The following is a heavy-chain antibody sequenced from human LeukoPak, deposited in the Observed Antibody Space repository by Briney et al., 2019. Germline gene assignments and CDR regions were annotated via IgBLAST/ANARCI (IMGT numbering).Heavy chain of an antibody. CDR1: GFTFSSYS. CDR2: ISSSSSYI. Sequence: PGESLRLSCAASGFTFSSYSMNWVRQAPGKGLEWVSSISSSSSYIYYADSGKGRFTIARDNAKNSLYLQMNSLRAEDTAVYYCARDRGYCSSTSCYGPADYWGQGTLVTVSS. D-gene: IGHD2-2*01. CDR3: ARDRGYCSSTSCYGPADY. J-gene: IGHJ4*02. V-gene: IGHV3-21*01.